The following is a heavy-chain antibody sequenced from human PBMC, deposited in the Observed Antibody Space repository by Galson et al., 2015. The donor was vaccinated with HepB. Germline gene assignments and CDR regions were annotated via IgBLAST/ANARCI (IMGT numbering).Heavy chain of an antibody. V-gene: IGHV3-48*02. J-gene: IGHJ4*02. CDR2: INSSSSVI. CDR1: GFTFTTYN. Sequence: SLRLSCAASGFTFTTYNMNWVRQAPGKGLEWVSFINSSSSVIYYADSVKGRFTISRDNAKNSLFLQMNSLRDEDTAMYYCARASPPLSDGDSSSFDYWGQGTLVTVSS. D-gene: IGHD3-22*01. CDR3: ARASPPLSDGDSSSFDY.